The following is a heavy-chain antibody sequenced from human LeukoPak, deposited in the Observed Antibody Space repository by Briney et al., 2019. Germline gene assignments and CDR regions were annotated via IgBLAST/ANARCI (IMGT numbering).Heavy chain of an antibody. Sequence: EASVKVSCKASGGTFSSYAISWVRQAPGQGLEWMGGIIPIFGTANYAQKFQGRVTITADKSTSTAYMELSSLRSEDTAVYYCARAVYYYDSSGYSYFDYWGQGTLVTVSS. V-gene: IGHV1-69*06. CDR1: GGTFSSYA. J-gene: IGHJ4*02. CDR2: IIPIFGTA. D-gene: IGHD3-22*01. CDR3: ARAVYYYDSSGYSYFDY.